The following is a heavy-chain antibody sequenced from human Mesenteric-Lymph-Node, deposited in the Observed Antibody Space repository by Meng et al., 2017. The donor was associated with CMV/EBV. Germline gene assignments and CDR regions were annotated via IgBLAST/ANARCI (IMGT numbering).Heavy chain of an antibody. CDR2: ISNDGGYA. V-gene: IGHV3-23*01. D-gene: IGHD2-2*02. CDR3: ATLGYRTFQDY. Sequence: GGSLRLSCAASGFTFSTYAMSWVRQFSGKGLEWVSTISNDGGYAYYTDSVKGRFTFSRDNSKNTLYLQMNSLRAEDTAVYYCATLGYRTFQDYWGQGTVVTVSS. CDR1: GFTFSTYA. J-gene: IGHJ4*02.